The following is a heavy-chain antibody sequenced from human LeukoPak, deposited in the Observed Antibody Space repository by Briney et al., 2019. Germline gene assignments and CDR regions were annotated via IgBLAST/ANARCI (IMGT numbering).Heavy chain of an antibody. V-gene: IGHV3-48*02. D-gene: IGHD6-19*01. CDR3: ARVLMVGIAVARRAFDY. CDR2: ISSSSSVI. J-gene: IGHJ4*02. Sequence: GGSLRLSCAASGFTFSSYTMNWVRQAPGKGLEWVSYISSSSSVIYYADSVKGRFTISRDNAKNSLYLQMNSLRDEDTAVYYCARVLMVGIAVARRAFDYWGQGTLVTVSS. CDR1: GFTFSSYT.